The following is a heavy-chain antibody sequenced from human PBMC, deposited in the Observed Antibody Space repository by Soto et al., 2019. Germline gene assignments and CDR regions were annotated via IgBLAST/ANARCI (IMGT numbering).Heavy chain of an antibody. D-gene: IGHD3-16*02. CDR3: ASGDDYVWGSYRGSMDV. Sequence: PSETLSLTCTVSGGSISSYYWSWIRQPPGKGLEWIGYIYYSGSTNYNPSLKSRVTISVDTSKNQFSLKLSSVTAADTAVYYCASGDDYVWGSYRGSMDVWGQGTTVTVSS. J-gene: IGHJ6*02. V-gene: IGHV4-59*01. CDR2: IYYSGST. CDR1: GGSISSYY.